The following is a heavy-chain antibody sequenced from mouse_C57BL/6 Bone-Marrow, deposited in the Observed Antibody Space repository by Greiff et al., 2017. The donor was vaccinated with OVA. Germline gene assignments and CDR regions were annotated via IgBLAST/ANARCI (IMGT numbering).Heavy chain of an antibody. CDR2: INPNNGGT. V-gene: IGHV1-26*01. CDR1: GYTFTDYY. D-gene: IGHD1-1*01. CDR3: ARPLFATEGD. J-gene: IGHJ2*01. Sequence: VQLQQSGPELVKPGASVKISCKASGYTFTDYYMNWVKQSHGKSLEWIGDINPNNGGTSYNQKFKGKATLTVDKSSSTAYMELRSLTSEDSAVYYCARPLFATEGDWGQGTTLTVSS.